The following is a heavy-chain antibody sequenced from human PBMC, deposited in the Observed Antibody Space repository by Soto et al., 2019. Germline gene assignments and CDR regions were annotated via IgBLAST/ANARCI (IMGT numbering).Heavy chain of an antibody. J-gene: IGHJ5*02. CDR3: ARGSFSSSSSWFDP. D-gene: IGHD6-6*01. CDR1: GGSISSDANF. CDR2: ISYTGRT. Sequence: PSETLSLTCTVSGGSISSDANFWSWIRQLPGRGLERIGYISYTGRTYYTPSLNSRLTISLDTSKNLFSLRLSAVTAADTAVYFCARGSFSSSSSWFDPWGQGTLVTV. V-gene: IGHV4-31*03.